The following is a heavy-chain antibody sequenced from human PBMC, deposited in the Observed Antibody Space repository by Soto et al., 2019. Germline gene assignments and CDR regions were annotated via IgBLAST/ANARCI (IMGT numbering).Heavy chain of an antibody. CDR3: ARGSRVKIPAASGRDYYYHGLDV. CDR1: GGSFRGYY. Sequence: QVQLQQWGAGLLKPSETLSLTCAVYGGSFRGYYWSWIRQPPGKGLEWIGEINHSGSTNYNPSVKSRVTISVDTSKNQFSLKLNSVTAADTAVYYCARGSRVKIPAASGRDYYYHGLDVWGQGTAVTVSS. CDR2: INHSGST. D-gene: IGHD6-25*01. J-gene: IGHJ6*02. V-gene: IGHV4-34*01.